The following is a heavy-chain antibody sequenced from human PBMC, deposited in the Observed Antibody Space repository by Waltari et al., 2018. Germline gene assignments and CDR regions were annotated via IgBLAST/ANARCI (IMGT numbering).Heavy chain of an antibody. CDR2: IKQDGSEK. J-gene: IGHJ3*02. D-gene: IGHD2-8*02. CDR1: GFTFSSYW. CDR3: ARSPYWSPVDAFDI. Sequence: EVQLVESGGGLVQPGGSLRLSCAASGFTFSSYWMSWVRQAPGKGLEWVANIKQDGSEKYYVDSVKGRCTISRDNAKNSLYLQMNSLRAEDTAVYYCARSPYWSPVDAFDIWGQGTMVTVSS. V-gene: IGHV3-7*03.